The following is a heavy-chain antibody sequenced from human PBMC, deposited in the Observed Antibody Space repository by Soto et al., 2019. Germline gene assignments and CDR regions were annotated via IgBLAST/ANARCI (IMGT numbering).Heavy chain of an antibody. J-gene: IGHJ4*02. V-gene: IGHV3-23*01. CDR3: AKEYCGADYALDF. CDR2: ISDGGGST. D-gene: IGHD2-21*02. Sequence: GWSLRLSCAASGFSFSSYAMSWVRQAPGKGLEWVSSISDGGGSTNYADSVRGRFTIARDRSKNTLYLHMISLRAEDTAVYYCAKEYCGADYALDFWGQGAMVTVSS. CDR1: GFSFSSYA.